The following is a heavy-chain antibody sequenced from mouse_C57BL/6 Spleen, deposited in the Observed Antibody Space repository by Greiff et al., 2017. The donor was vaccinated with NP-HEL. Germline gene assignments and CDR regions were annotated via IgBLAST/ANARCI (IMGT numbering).Heavy chain of an antibody. CDR2: IYPGDGDT. CDR1: GYAFSSYW. Sequence: VQLQQSGAELVKPGASVKISCKASGYAFSSYWMNWVKQRPGKGLEWIGQIYPGDGDTNYNGKFKGKATLTADKSSSTAYMQLSSLTSEDSAVYFGARGGTMVTTGAMDYWGQGTSVTVSS. CDR3: ARGGTMVTTGAMDY. D-gene: IGHD2-2*01. V-gene: IGHV1-80*01. J-gene: IGHJ4*01.